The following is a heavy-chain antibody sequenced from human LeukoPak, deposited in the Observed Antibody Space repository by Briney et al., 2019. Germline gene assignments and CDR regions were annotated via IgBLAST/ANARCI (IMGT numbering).Heavy chain of an antibody. CDR3: AREGGYIIQYYFDY. J-gene: IGHJ4*02. CDR1: GYYISSGYY. Sequence: PSETLSLTCTVSGYYISSGYYWAWIRQPPGKGLEWIGNFHHSGGIQYNPSLMSRVTISVDTSKNQLSLNLRSVTAADTAVYYCAREGGYIIQYYFDYWGQGTLVTVSS. D-gene: IGHD5-12*01. V-gene: IGHV4-38-2*02. CDR2: FHHSGGI.